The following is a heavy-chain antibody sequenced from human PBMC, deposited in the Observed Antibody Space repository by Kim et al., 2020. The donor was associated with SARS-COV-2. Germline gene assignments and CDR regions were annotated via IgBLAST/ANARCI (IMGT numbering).Heavy chain of an antibody. D-gene: IGHD2-2*02. J-gene: IGHJ4*02. Sequence: YYSESVKGRFTISTDISDNTLYLQMRSLTADDTARYYCAKRAGDNTGPFDFWGQGTVVTVSP. V-gene: IGHV3-23*01. CDR3: AKRAGDNTGPFDF.